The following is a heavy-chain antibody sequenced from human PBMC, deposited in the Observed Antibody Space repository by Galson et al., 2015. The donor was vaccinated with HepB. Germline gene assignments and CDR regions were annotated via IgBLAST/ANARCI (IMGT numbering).Heavy chain of an antibody. D-gene: IGHD4-23*01. CDR3: ARSEVTTVVTDFDS. Sequence: SLRLSCAVSGFSFSDHYIDWVRQAPGKGLEWVGRSRNKPKGYSTAYAPSVEGRFTVSRDDSKNSVFLQMNSLRSEDTAVYYCARSEVTTVVTDFDSWGQGTLVTVSS. CDR2: SRNKPKGYST. J-gene: IGHJ4*02. CDR1: GFSFSDHY. V-gene: IGHV3-72*01.